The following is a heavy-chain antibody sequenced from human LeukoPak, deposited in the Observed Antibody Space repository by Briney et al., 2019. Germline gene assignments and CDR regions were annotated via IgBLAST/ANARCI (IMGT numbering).Heavy chain of an antibody. J-gene: IGHJ4*02. Sequence: TSETQSLTCIVSGVSITNYYWTWIRQPPGEGLEWIGYVFYTGSTNYNPSLESRVTISVDTSKNQVSLKLTSMTAADTAVYYCAAYSTASVGFHYWGRGTLVTVSS. CDR1: GVSITNYY. CDR2: VFYTGST. V-gene: IGHV4-59*01. CDR3: AAYSTASVGFHY. D-gene: IGHD3-16*01.